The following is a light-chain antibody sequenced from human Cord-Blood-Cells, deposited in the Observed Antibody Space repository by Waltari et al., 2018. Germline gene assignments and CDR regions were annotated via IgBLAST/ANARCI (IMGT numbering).Light chain of an antibody. V-gene: IGLV2-23*01. CDR2: EGS. CDR1: SSDVGSDNL. Sequence: QSALTQPASVSGSPGQSIPISCTGTSSDVGSDNLVSWYQQHPGKAPKLVIYEGSNRTSGVSIRFAGSTSGNTASLPISGLQSEDEADYYCCSYAGSSTYVFGTGTKITAL. CDR3: CSYAGSSTYV. J-gene: IGLJ1*01.